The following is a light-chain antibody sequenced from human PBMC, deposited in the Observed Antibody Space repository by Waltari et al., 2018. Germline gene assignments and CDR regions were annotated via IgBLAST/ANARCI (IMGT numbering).Light chain of an antibody. CDR2: GAS. V-gene: IGKV3-20*01. J-gene: IGKJ3*01. CDR1: QSVSSSY. CDR3: QQYGSSPLFT. Sequence: EIVLTQSPGTLSLSPGERATPSCRASQSVSSSYLAWYQQKPGQAPRPLIYGASSRATGIPDRFSGSGSGTDFTLTISRLEPEDFAVYYCQQYGSSPLFTFGPGTKVDIK.